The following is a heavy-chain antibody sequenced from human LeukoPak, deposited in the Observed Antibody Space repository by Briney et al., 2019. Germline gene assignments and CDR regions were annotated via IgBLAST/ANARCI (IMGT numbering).Heavy chain of an antibody. CDR1: GFTFSSYA. D-gene: IGHD3-10*01. V-gene: IGHV3-23*01. CDR2: ISGSCGST. Sequence: GGSLRLSCAASGFTFSSYAMNWVRQAPGKGLEWVSAISGSCGSTYYADSVKGRFTISRDNSKNTMYLQMNSLRAEETAVYYCAKDLVRGVIIDYYFDYWGQGTLVTVSS. CDR3: AKDLVRGVIIDYYFDY. J-gene: IGHJ4*02.